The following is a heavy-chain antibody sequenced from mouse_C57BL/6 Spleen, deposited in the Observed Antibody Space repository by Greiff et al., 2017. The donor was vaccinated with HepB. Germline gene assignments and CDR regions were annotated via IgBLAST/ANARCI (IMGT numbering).Heavy chain of an antibody. CDR1: GYTFTDYE. CDR2: IDPETGGT. Sequence: QVQLQQSGAELVRPGASVTLSCKASGYTFTDYEMHWVKQTPVHGLEWIGAIDPETGGTAYNQKFKGKAILTADKSSSTAYMELRSLTSEDSAVYYCTRSPHYYGSSIYAMDYWGQGTSVTVSS. D-gene: IGHD1-1*01. CDR3: TRSPHYYGSSIYAMDY. J-gene: IGHJ4*01. V-gene: IGHV1-15*01.